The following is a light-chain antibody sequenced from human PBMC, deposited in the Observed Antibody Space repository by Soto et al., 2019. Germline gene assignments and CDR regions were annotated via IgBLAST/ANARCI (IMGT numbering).Light chain of an antibody. CDR2: DAS. J-gene: IGKJ4*01. V-gene: IGKV1-33*01. CDR1: QDISNY. CDR3: QQYDNLPLT. Sequence: DIQMTQSPSSLSASVGDRVTITCQACQDISNYLNWYQQKPGKAPKLLIYDASNLETGVPSRFSGSGSGTDFTFTISSLQPVDIATYYCQQYDNLPLTFGGGTKVVIK.